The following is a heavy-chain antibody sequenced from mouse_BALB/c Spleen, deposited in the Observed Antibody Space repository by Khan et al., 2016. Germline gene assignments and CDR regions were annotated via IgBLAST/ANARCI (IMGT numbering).Heavy chain of an antibody. D-gene: IGHD2-4*01. J-gene: IGHJ3*01. Sequence: QVQLKQSGPGLVAPSQSLSITCTVSGFSLTSSGVHWVRQPPGKGLDWLGVIWAGGSTDYNSALMSRLSITNDNSQNPVFLKMNSLQTYDTALYVCARDDLDYAAWFASWGQGTLVTVSA. CDR1: GFSLTSSG. CDR2: IWAGGST. V-gene: IGHV2-9*02. CDR3: ARDDLDYAAWFAS.